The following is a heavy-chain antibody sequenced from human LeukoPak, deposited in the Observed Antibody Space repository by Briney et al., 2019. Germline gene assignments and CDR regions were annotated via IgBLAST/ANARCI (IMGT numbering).Heavy chain of an antibody. V-gene: IGHV1-69*04. D-gene: IGHD3-22*01. J-gene: IGHJ4*02. CDR2: IIPILGIA. CDR3: ASENYYDSSGYRY. Sequence: ASVTVSCKASGGTFSSYAISWVRQAPGQGLEWMGRIIPILGIANYAQKFQGRVTITADKSTSTAYMELSSLRSEDTAVYYCASENYYDSSGYRYWGQGTLVTVSS. CDR1: GGTFSSYA.